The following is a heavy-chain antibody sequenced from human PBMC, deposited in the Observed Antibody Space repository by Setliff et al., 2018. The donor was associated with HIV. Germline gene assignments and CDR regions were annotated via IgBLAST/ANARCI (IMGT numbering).Heavy chain of an antibody. J-gene: IGHJ4*01. CDR2: IYWDDDT. CDR1: GFSLASIGVG. D-gene: IGHD3-10*01. Sequence: SGPYAGEPPQTLTLTCTVSGFSLASIGVGVGWVRQPPGEGLEWLALIYWDDDTRYNPSLKNRLTITKDTSRNQVDLTVSNMDPVDTATYFCVHVSYYREVYFDAWGQGILVTVSS. CDR3: VHVSYYREVYFDA. V-gene: IGHV2-5*02.